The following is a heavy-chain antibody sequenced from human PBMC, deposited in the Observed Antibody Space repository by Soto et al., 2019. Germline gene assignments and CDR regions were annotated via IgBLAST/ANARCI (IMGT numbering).Heavy chain of an antibody. V-gene: IGHV4-31*03. CDR1: GGSISSGGYY. Sequence: QVQLQESGPGLVKPSQTLSLTCTVSGGSISSGGYYWSWIRQHPGKGLEWIGYIYYSGSTYYNPSLKSRVTISVDTSKHQFSLKLSSVTAADTAVYYCARGYYYDSSGYYDGAAFDIWGQGTMVTVSS. CDR2: IYYSGST. D-gene: IGHD3-22*01. J-gene: IGHJ3*02. CDR3: ARGYYYDSSGYYDGAAFDI.